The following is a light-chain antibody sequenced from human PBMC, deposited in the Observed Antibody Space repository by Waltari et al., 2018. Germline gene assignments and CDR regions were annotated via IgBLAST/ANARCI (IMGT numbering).Light chain of an antibody. CDR3: SAYTSSSTL. J-gene: IGLJ3*02. Sequence: QSALTQPASVSGSPGQSLTISCTGTSSDVGGYNYVSWYQQHPGKAPKLMIYDVSNRPLRVPNRSAGSKAGSTASLTISVLQAEDEADYYGSAYTSSSTLFGGGTKLTVL. V-gene: IGLV2-14*01. CDR2: DVS. CDR1: SSDVGGYNY.